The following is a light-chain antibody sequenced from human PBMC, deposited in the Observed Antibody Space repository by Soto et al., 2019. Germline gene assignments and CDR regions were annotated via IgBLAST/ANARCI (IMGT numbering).Light chain of an antibody. Sequence: EIVLSQSPGTLSLSPGERATLSCRATQSVSSSYLAWYQQKPGQAPRLLIYGASSRATGIPDRFSGRGSGTDFTLTISRLEPEDFAVYYCQQYGSSPGTFGQGTKVDI. CDR3: QQYGSSPGT. V-gene: IGKV3-20*01. CDR1: QSVSSSY. CDR2: GAS. J-gene: IGKJ1*01.